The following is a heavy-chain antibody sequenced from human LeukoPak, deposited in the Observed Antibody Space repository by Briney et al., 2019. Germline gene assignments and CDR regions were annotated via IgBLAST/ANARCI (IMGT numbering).Heavy chain of an antibody. V-gene: IGHV3-53*01. CDR1: GFTVSSNY. Sequence: GGSLRLSCAASGFTVSSNYMRWVREAPGRGLEGVSVIYSGGSTYYADSVKGRFTISRDNSKNTLYLQMNSLRAEDTAVYYCARGGDFWSGYPFDYWGQGTLVTVSS. CDR2: IYSGGST. J-gene: IGHJ4*02. CDR3: ARGGDFWSGYPFDY. D-gene: IGHD3-3*01.